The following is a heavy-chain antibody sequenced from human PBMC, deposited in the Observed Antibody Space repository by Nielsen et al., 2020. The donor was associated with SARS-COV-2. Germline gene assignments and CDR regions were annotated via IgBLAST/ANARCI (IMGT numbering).Heavy chain of an antibody. CDR3: ARDPYCSSTSCYLDY. J-gene: IGHJ4*02. V-gene: IGHV1-2*04. D-gene: IGHD2-2*01. Sequence: ASVKVSCKASGYTFTGYYMHWVRQAPGQGLEWMGWINPNSGGTNYAQKFQGWVTMTRDTSISTAYMELSRLRSDDTAVYYCARDPYCSSTSCYLDYWGQGTLVTVSS. CDR1: GYTFTGYY. CDR2: INPNSGGT.